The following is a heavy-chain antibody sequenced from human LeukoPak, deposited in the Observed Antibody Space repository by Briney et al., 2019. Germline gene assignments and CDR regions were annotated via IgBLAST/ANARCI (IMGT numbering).Heavy chain of an antibody. D-gene: IGHD2-2*01. V-gene: IGHV1-2*02. CDR3: AREGDCSSTSCYTGDNYFDY. J-gene: IGHJ4*02. Sequence: GASVKVSCKASGYTFTSYGISWVRQAPGQGLEWMGWINPNSGGTNYAQKFQGRVTMTRDTSISTAYIELSRLRSDDTAVYYCAREGDCSSTSCYTGDNYFDYWGQGTLVTVSS. CDR1: GYTFTSYG. CDR2: INPNSGGT.